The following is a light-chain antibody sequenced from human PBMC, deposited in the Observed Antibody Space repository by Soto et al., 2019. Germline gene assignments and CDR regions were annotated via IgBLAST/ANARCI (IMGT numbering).Light chain of an antibody. CDR3: QQSSTAPRT. J-gene: IGKJ2*01. CDR1: QSIGRY. Sequence: DIQMTQSPSSLSASVGDRVTVTCRASQSIGRYLSWYQQKPGKAPELLIYAVSNVQVGVPSRFSGSDSGTDFTLTISGLQPEDFATYYCQQSSTAPRTCGQGTKLGIQ. CDR2: AVS. V-gene: IGKV1-39*01.